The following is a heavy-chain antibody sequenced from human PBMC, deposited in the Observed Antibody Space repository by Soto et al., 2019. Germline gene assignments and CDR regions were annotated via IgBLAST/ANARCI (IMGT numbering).Heavy chain of an antibody. D-gene: IGHD1-26*01. Sequence: GGSLRLSCAASGFTFSSYWMHWVRQAPGKGLVWVSRINSDGSSTSYADSVKGRFTISRDNAKNTLYLQMNSLRAEDTAVYYCAREPEWELHLVDYWGQGTLVTVSS. CDR1: GFTFSSYW. CDR3: AREPEWELHLVDY. CDR2: INSDGSST. J-gene: IGHJ4*02. V-gene: IGHV3-74*01.